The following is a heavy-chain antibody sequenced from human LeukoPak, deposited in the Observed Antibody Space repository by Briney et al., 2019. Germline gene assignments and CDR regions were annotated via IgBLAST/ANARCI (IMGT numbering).Heavy chain of an antibody. CDR2: ISGSGGTT. V-gene: IGHV3-23*01. CDR1: GFTFSSYA. J-gene: IGHJ5*02. CDR3: AKPQVLPPKWFDP. Sequence: GSLRLSCAASGFTFSSYAMSWVRQAPGKGLEWVSAISGSGGTTYYADSVKGRFTISRDNSKNTLYLQMYSLRAEDTAVYYCAKPQVLPPKWFDPWGQGTLVTVSS.